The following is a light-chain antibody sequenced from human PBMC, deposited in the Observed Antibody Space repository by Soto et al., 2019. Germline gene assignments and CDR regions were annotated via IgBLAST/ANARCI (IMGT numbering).Light chain of an antibody. J-gene: IGKJ1*01. CDR1: QSVSSSY. CDR2: GAS. V-gene: IGKV3-20*01. Sequence: EIVLTQSPGTLSLSPGERATLSCRASQSVSSSYLAWYQQKPGQAPRLLIYGASSRATGIPDRFSGSGSGTDFTLTISRLEPEDFAVYYCQQYGSSPPWTFGXGTXXXX. CDR3: QQYGSSPPWT.